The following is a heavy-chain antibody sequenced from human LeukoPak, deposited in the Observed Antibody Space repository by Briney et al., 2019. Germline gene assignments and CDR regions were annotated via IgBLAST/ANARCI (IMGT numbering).Heavy chain of an antibody. J-gene: IGHJ6*04. D-gene: IGHD3-10*02. Sequence: GGSLRLSCAASGFSFKDYNMHWVRQAPGKGLEWVAVITYDGGNEYYTDSVKGRFTISRDNAKNSLYLQMNSLRAEDTAVYYCAELGITMIGGVWGKGTTVTISS. CDR1: GFSFKDYN. CDR2: ITYDGGNE. V-gene: IGHV3-30*18. CDR3: AELGITMIGGV.